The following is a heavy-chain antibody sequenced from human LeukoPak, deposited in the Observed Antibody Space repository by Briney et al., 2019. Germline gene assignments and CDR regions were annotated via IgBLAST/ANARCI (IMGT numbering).Heavy chain of an antibody. V-gene: IGHV4-59*01. CDR3: ARFRYYYDSSGYYPGAFDP. CDR1: GGSISSYY. D-gene: IGHD3-22*01. J-gene: IGHJ5*02. CDR2: IYYSGST. Sequence: SETLSLTCTVSGGSISSYYWSWIRQPPGKGLEWIGYIYYSGSTNYNPSLKSRVTISVDTSKNQFSLKLSSVTAADTAVYYCARFRYYYDSSGYYPGAFDPWGQGTLVTVSS.